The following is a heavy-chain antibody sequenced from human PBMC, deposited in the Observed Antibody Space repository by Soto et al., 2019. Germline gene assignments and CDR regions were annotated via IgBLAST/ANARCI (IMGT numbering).Heavy chain of an antibody. V-gene: IGHV4-59*01. Sequence: QVQLQESGPGLVKPSETLSLTCTVSGGSISSYYWSWIRQPPGKGLEWIGYIYYSGSTNYNHSLKSRVTISVDTSKNQFSLKLSSVTAADTAVYYCARVGTAMVTRYYYYGMDVWGQGTTVTVSS. CDR2: IYYSGST. J-gene: IGHJ6*02. CDR1: GGSISSYY. CDR3: ARVGTAMVTRYYYYGMDV. D-gene: IGHD5-18*01.